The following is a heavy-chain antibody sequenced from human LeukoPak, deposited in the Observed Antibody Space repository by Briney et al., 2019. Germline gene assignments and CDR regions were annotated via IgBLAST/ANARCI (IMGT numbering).Heavy chain of an antibody. J-gene: IGHJ3*02. Sequence: SETLSLTCTVSGGSISSYYWSWIRQPPGKGLEWIGYIYYSGSTNYNPSLKSRVTISVDTSKNQFSLKLSSVTAADTAVYYCARASRLQLSDAFDIWGQGTMVTVSS. CDR3: ARASRLQLSDAFDI. D-gene: IGHD4-11*01. CDR1: GGSISSYY. V-gene: IGHV4-59*01. CDR2: IYYSGST.